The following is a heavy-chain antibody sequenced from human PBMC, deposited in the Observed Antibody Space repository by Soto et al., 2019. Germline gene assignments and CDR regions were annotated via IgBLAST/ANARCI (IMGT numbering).Heavy chain of an antibody. Sequence: PSETLSLTCTVSGGSISSSSYYWGWIRQPPGKGLEWIGSIYYSGSTYYNPSLKSRVTISVDTSKNQFSLKLSSVTAADTAVYYXARLGITIFDYYYGMDVWGQGTTVTVSS. CDR2: IYYSGST. J-gene: IGHJ6*02. CDR3: ARLGITIFDYYYGMDV. CDR1: GGSISSSSYY. D-gene: IGHD3-3*01. V-gene: IGHV4-39*01.